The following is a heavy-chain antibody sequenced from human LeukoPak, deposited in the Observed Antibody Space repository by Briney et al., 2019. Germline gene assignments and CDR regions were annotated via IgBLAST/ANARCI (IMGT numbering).Heavy chain of an antibody. V-gene: IGHV3-48*03. J-gene: IGHJ4*02. CDR3: ARSQTYSYYYDSSGYLGY. Sequence: PGGSLRLSCAASGFTFSSYEMNWVRQAPGKRLEWVSYISSSGSTIYYADSVKGRFTISRDNAKNSLYLQMNSLRAEDTAVYYCARSQTYSYYYDSSGYLGYWGQGTLVTVSS. D-gene: IGHD3-22*01. CDR1: GFTFSSYE. CDR2: ISSSGSTI.